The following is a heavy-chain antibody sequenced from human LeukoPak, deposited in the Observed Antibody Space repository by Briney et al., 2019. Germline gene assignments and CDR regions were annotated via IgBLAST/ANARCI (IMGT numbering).Heavy chain of an antibody. CDR3: ASTKVWNPYAFDI. CDR2: IYYSGST. Sequence: SETLSLTCTVSGGSINSGDYYWSWIRQPPGKGLEWIGYIYYSGSTYYNPSLKSRVTISVDTSKNQFSLKLSSVTAADTAVYYCASTKVWNPYAFDIWGQGTMVTVSS. J-gene: IGHJ3*02. D-gene: IGHD1-1*01. CDR1: GGSINSGDYY. V-gene: IGHV4-30-4*08.